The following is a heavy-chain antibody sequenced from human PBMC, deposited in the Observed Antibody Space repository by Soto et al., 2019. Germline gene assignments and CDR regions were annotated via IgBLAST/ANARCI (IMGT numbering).Heavy chain of an antibody. CDR2: ISGSGGST. J-gene: IGHJ4*02. CDR3: AKATIFGVVISPVDY. D-gene: IGHD3-3*01. Sequence: PGGSLRLSCAASGFTFWSYALRWVRPAPGKGLEWVSAISGSGGSTYYADSVKGRFTISRDNSKNTLYLQMNSLRAEDTAVYYCAKATIFGVVISPVDYWGQGTLVTVSS. CDR1: GFTFWSYA. V-gene: IGHV3-23*01.